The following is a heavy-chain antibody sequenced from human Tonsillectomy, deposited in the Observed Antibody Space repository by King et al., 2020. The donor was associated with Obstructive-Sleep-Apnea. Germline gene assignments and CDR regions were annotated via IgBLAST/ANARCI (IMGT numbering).Heavy chain of an antibody. Sequence: VQLVESGGGLVQPGGSLRLSCAASGFTFSSYAMSWVRQAPGKGLEWVSTISGSVDLTSYADSVKGRFTISRDNSKNTLYVQMNILRAEDTAVYYCAKLVGNTGLDYWGQGTLVTVSS. CDR1: GFTFSSYA. D-gene: IGHD2-8*02. CDR2: ISGSVDLT. J-gene: IGHJ4*02. V-gene: IGHV3-23*04. CDR3: AKLVGNTGLDY.